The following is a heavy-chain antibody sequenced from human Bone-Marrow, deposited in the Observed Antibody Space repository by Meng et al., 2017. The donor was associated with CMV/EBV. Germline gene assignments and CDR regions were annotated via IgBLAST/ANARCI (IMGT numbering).Heavy chain of an antibody. V-gene: IGHV3-21*01. CDR2: ISSSSNHI. D-gene: IGHD4-23*01. CDR3: ARDYGPPTVVKYYFDY. Sequence: GGSLRLSCAASGFTFSSYAMNWVRQAPGKGLEWVSSISSSSNHIYYADSMKGRFTISRDNSKNTLYLQMNSLRAEDTAVYYCARDYGPPTVVKYYFDYWGQGTLVTVSS. CDR1: GFTFSSYA. J-gene: IGHJ4*02.